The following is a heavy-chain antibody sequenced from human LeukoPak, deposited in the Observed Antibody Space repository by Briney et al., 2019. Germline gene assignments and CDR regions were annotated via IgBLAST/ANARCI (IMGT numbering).Heavy chain of an antibody. V-gene: IGHV3-23*01. CDR3: VKDLWSSPTTNYFDY. D-gene: IGHD2-21*01. Sequence: PGGSLRLSCAASGFTFSSYGMSWVRQAPGKGLEWVSAISGSGGSTYYADSVKGRFTISRDNSKNTLYLQMNSLRAEDTAVYYCVKDLWSSPTTNYFDYWGQGTLVTVSS. CDR2: ISGSGGST. J-gene: IGHJ4*02. CDR1: GFTFSSYG.